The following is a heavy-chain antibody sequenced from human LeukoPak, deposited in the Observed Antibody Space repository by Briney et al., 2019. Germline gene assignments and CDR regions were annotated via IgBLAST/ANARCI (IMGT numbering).Heavy chain of an antibody. J-gene: IGHJ3*02. CDR2: IYYSGST. D-gene: IGHD3-10*01. V-gene: IGHV4-59*01. Sequence: SETLSRTCTVSGGSISNYYWSWIRQPPGKGLEWIGYIYYSGSTNYNPSLKSRVTISVDTSKNQFSLKLSSVTAADTAVYYCARAGGWFEAFDIWGQGTMVTVSS. CDR1: GGSISNYY. CDR3: ARAGGWFEAFDI.